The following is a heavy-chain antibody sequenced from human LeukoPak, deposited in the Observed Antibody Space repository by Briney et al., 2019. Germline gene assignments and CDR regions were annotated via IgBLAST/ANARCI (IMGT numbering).Heavy chain of an antibody. CDR3: ARDPDPYGDSFFDF. V-gene: IGHV3-33*02. J-gene: IGHJ4*02. CDR2: IWHDGSHP. CDR1: GFSFSNYG. D-gene: IGHD4-17*01. Sequence: GGSLRLSCAGSGFSFSNYGFHWVRQAPGKGLEWVAVIWHDGSHPYYADSAKGRFTISRDNSKSTLFIQMDSLTAEDTAVYYCARDPDPYGDSFFDFWGQGTLVTVSS.